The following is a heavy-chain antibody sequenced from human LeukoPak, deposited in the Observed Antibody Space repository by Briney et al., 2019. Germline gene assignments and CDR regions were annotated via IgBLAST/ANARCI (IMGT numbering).Heavy chain of an antibody. CDR2: VHYSGTS. CDR1: GGSITSYY. J-gene: IGHJ5*02. Sequence: SETLSLTCAVSGGSITSYYWSWIRQVPGKGLEWIGYVHYSGTSNYNPSLKSRVTISVDTSKNQCSLRLSSVTAADTAVYYCARLRGATVAHNWFDPWGQGTLVTVSS. D-gene: IGHD6-19*01. V-gene: IGHV4-59*12. CDR3: ARLRGATVAHNWFDP.